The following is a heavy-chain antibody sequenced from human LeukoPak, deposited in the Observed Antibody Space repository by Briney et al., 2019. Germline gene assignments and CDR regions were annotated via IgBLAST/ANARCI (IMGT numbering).Heavy chain of an antibody. V-gene: IGHV3-23*01. CDR2: FTASGDNT. D-gene: IGHD6-19*01. Sequence: GGSLRLSCAASGFTFSNYAMTWVRQAPGKGLEWVSAFTASGDNTYYADSVKGRFTISRDNVKNTLYLQMSSLRAEDTAVYYCAKGRESGWNYYYSMDVWGQGTTVTVS. CDR1: GFTFSNYA. CDR3: AKGRESGWNYYYSMDV. J-gene: IGHJ6*02.